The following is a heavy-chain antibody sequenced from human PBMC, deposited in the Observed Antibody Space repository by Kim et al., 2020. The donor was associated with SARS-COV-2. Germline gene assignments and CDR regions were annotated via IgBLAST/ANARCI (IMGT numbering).Heavy chain of an antibody. CDR2: ISGSGGST. D-gene: IGHD2-21*02. CDR3: AKATGPCGGDCYPGPYGMDV. CDR1: GFTFSSYA. V-gene: IGHV3-23*01. Sequence: GGSLRLSCAASGFTFSSYAMSWVRQAPGKGLEWVSAISGSGGSTYYADSVKGRFTISRDNSKNTLYLQMNSLRAEDTAVYHCAKATGPCGGDCYPGPYGMDVWGQGTTVTVSS. J-gene: IGHJ6*02.